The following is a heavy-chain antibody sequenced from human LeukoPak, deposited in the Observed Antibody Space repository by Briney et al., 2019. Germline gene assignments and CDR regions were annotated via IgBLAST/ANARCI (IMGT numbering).Heavy chain of an antibody. CDR2: IWYDGSNK. CDR1: GFTFSSYG. D-gene: IGHD6-19*01. Sequence: PGRSLRLSCAASGFTFSSYGMHWVRQAPGKGLEWVAVIWYDGSNKYYADSVKGRFTISRDNSKNTLYLQMNTLRAEDTALYYCARAPPTRIAVARLALWPRGT. J-gene: IGHJ5*02. V-gene: IGHV3-33*01. CDR3: ARAPPTRIAVARLAL.